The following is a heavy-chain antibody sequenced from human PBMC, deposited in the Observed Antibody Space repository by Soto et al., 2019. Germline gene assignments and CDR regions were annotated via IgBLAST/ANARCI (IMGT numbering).Heavy chain of an antibody. CDR2: ISGSSDTI. CDR3: SRDQGGSNCCVVIYYYFGVDV. V-gene: IGHV3-48*02. Sequence: EVQLVESGGGLVQPGGSLRLSCAASGFTLSSYNMNWVRQAPGKGLEWVSYISGSSDTIYYADSVKGQVTISRDNAKNPLYLQMDSLRDEDTAVYYCSRDQGGSNCCVVIYYYFGVDVWGQGTTVTVSS. CDR1: GFTLSSYN. J-gene: IGHJ6*02. D-gene: IGHD6-13*01.